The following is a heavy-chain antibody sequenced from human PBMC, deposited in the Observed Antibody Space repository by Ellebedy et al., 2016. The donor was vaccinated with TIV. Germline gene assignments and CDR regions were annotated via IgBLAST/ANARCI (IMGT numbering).Heavy chain of an antibody. Sequence: GGSLRLXXAASGFTFSSYWMSWVRQAPGKGLEWVANIKQDGSEKYYVDSVKGRFTISRDNAKNSLYLQMNSLRAEDTAVYYCVRAPRGQYYFDYWGQGTLVTVSS. CDR3: VRAPRGQYYFDY. J-gene: IGHJ4*02. CDR2: IKQDGSEK. CDR1: GFTFSSYW. V-gene: IGHV3-7*01. D-gene: IGHD5-12*01.